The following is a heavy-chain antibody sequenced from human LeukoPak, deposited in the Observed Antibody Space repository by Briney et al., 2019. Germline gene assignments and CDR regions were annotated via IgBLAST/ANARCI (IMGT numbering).Heavy chain of an antibody. CDR2: CSGST. Sequence: SETLSLTCTVSGGPINNYYWNWIRQPPGKALEWIGYCSGSTNYNPSLKSRVTISVDTSKNQFSLKLSSVTAADTAVYYCARWSDYGVHFDYWGQGTLVTVSS. CDR3: ARWSDYGVHFDY. CDR1: GGPINNYY. V-gene: IGHV4-59*08. D-gene: IGHD4-17*01. J-gene: IGHJ4*02.